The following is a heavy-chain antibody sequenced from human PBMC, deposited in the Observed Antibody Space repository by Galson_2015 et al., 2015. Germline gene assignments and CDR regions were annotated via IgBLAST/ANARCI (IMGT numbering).Heavy chain of an antibody. CDR2: IYPYASDT. CDR1: GYSFNTYW. D-gene: IGHD4-17*01. Sequence: QSGAEVKKPGESLKISCTGSGYSFNTYWIAWVRQMPGKGLEWMGIIYPYASDTRYSPSFQGQVTISADKSITTAYLQWSSLTASDTAMYYCARRPYGTDSGMFYDYWGQGTLVTVSS. J-gene: IGHJ4*02. V-gene: IGHV5-51*01. CDR3: ARRPYGTDSGMFYDY.